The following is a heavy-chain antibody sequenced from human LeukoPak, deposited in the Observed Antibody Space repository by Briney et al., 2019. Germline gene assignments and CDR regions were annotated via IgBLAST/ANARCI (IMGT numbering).Heavy chain of an antibody. CDR3: ATGGNYLDF. J-gene: IGHJ4*02. CDR2: IKSKPAGGTI. Sequence: GGSLRPSCAGSGFTFSNAWMNWVRQAPGKGLEWVARIKSKPAGGTIDYVAPVKGRFIISRDDSKNTVFLQMNSLKTEDTGVYYCATGGNYLDFWGQGTLVTVSS. CDR1: GFTFSNAW. V-gene: IGHV3-15*01. D-gene: IGHD1-26*01.